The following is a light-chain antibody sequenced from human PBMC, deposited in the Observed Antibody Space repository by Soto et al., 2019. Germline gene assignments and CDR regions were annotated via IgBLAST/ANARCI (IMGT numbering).Light chain of an antibody. CDR1: QSITNNF. Sequence: EIVLTQSPAXLSLXPGERATLXCGASQSITNNFLAWYQQRTGLAPKHLIYDASNRAAGIPDRFSGSGSGTDFTLTISRLEPEDFAVYYCQQFDKLITFGGGTKVDIK. CDR3: QQFDKLIT. J-gene: IGKJ4*01. CDR2: DAS. V-gene: IGKV3D-20*01.